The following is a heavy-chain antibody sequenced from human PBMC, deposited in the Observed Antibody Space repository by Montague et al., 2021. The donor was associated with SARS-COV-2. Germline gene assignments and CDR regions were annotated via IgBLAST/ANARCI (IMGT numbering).Heavy chain of an antibody. J-gene: IGHJ3*02. CDR1: GDSVPSKSVA. CDR2: TYYRSKWDS. D-gene: IGHD3-9*01. Sequence: CAISGDSVPSKSVAWNWIRQSPSRGLEWLGRTYYRSKWDSDYAESVKRRLVITPDTSKNQVSLQLNSVIPEDTAVYFCASPGITLTVLDAFDIWGQGTMVTVSS. CDR3: ASPGITLTVLDAFDI. V-gene: IGHV6-1*01.